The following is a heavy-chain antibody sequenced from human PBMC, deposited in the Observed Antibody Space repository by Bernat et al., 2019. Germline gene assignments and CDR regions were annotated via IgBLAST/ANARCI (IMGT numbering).Heavy chain of an antibody. CDR2: IDWDDDK. Sequence: QVTLKESGPALVKPTQTLTLTRTFSGFSLSTNGMRVSWIRQPPGKALEWLARIDWDDDKFYSTSLKTRLTISKDTSKNQVVLTVTNMDPVDTATYYCARMKDSNYLYFDDWGQGTLVTVSS. D-gene: IGHD4-11*01. CDR1: GFSLSTNGMR. V-gene: IGHV2-70*04. CDR3: ARMKDSNYLYFDD. J-gene: IGHJ4*02.